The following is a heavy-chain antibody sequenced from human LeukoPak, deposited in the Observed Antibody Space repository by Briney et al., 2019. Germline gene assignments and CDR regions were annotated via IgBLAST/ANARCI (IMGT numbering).Heavy chain of an antibody. CDR1: GFTFSSYG. V-gene: IGHV3-30*03. CDR2: ISYDGSNK. J-gene: IGHJ4*02. D-gene: IGHD1/OR15-1a*01. Sequence: GGSLRLSCAASGFTFSSYGMPWVRQAPGKGLEWVAVISYDGSNKYYADSVKGRFTISRDNSKNTLYLQMNSLRAEDTAVYYCARDSKQPIFDYWGQGTLVTVSS. CDR3: ARDSKQPIFDY.